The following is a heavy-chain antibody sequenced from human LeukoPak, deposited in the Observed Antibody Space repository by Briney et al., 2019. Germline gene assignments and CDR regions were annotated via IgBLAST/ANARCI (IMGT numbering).Heavy chain of an antibody. Sequence: SQTLSLTCTVSGGSISSYYWSWIRQSPGKGLEWIGYIYYTGSTNYNPSLKSRVTISVDTSKNQFSLKLSSVTAADTAVYYCARGRASSWYFFGSVYEYWGQGTLVTVSS. V-gene: IGHV4-59*12. CDR2: IYYTGST. CDR1: GGSISSYY. D-gene: IGHD6-13*01. J-gene: IGHJ4*02. CDR3: ARGRASSWYFFGSVYEY.